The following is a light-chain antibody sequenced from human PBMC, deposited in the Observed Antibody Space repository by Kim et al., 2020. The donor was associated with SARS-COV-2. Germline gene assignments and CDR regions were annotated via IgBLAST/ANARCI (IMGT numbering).Light chain of an antibody. CDR1: SLRSYY. J-gene: IGLJ3*02. CDR2: GKN. Sequence: GQTVKLTCQGDSLRSYYASWYQQKPGQAPVLVIYGKNNRPSGIPDRFSGSSSGNTASLTITGAQAEDEADYYCNSRDSSGDYLDRVFGGGTQLTVL. CDR3: NSRDSSGDYLDRV. V-gene: IGLV3-19*01.